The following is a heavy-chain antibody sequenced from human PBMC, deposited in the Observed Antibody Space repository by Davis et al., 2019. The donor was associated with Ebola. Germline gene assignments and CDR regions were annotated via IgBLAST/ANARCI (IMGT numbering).Heavy chain of an antibody. D-gene: IGHD6-19*01. CDR3: AKGDNSGWYGVDY. V-gene: IGHV3-23*01. CDR1: GFTFSTYA. CDR2: ISGSGGDP. J-gene: IGHJ4*02. Sequence: PGGSLRLSCAGSGFTFSTYAMTWVRQAPGKGLEWVSRISGSGGDPHYADSVKGRFTISRDNSKNTLYLQMNSLSAEDTAGYYCAKGDNSGWYGVDYWGQGTLVTVSS.